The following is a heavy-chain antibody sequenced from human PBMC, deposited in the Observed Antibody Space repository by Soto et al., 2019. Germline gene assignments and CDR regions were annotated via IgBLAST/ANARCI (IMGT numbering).Heavy chain of an antibody. Sequence: QVQLVQSGAEVKKPGASVKVSCKASGYTFTSYGISWVRQAPGQGLEWMGWISAYNGNTNYAQKLQGRVTMTTDTXTXXAYMELRSLRSDDTAVYYCARAGPMVRGANNWFDPWGQGTLVTVSS. CDR3: ARAGPMVRGANNWFDP. CDR2: ISAYNGNT. V-gene: IGHV1-18*01. D-gene: IGHD3-10*01. CDR1: GYTFTSYG. J-gene: IGHJ5*02.